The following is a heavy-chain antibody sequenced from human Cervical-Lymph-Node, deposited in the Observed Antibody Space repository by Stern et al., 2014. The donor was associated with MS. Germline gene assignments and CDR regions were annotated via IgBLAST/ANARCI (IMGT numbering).Heavy chain of an antibody. CDR2: ISAYNGNT. D-gene: IGHD6-13*01. V-gene: IGHV1-18*01. Sequence: QVQLVQSGGEVKKPGASVKVSCKASGYNTTSYGFTWVRQAPGQGLEWMGWISAYNGNTNYAQKFQGRVTMTTDTSTSTAYMEVRSLRSDDTAVYYCATFISAAGTFNHWGQGTLVTVSS. J-gene: IGHJ4*02. CDR1: GYNTTSYG. CDR3: ATFISAAGTFNH.